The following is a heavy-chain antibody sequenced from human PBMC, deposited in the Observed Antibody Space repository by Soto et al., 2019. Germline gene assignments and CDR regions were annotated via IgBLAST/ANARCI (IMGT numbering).Heavy chain of an antibody. D-gene: IGHD3-9*01. CDR2: MNPESGST. CDR3: ARSGATGYYSTHYYGMDV. CDR1: VNTFNTYD. Sequence: QEQLVQSGAEVKKPGASVKISCKASVNTFNTYDINWVRQATGQGLEWMGWMNPESGSTGFAQSFQGRITLTVNTSINTVYMEVSSLTNEDTAVYFCARSGATGYYSTHYYGMDVWGPGTTVTVSS. J-gene: IGHJ6*02. V-gene: IGHV1-8*01.